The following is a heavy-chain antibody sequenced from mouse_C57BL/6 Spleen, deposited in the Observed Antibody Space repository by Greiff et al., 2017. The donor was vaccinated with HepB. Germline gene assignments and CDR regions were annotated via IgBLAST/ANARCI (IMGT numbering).Heavy chain of an antibody. CDR3: ARAIYYGYDEYFDV. V-gene: IGHV3-6*01. J-gene: IGHJ1*03. D-gene: IGHD2-2*01. CDR1: GYSITSGYY. CDR2: ISYDGSN. Sequence: DVKLQESGPGLVKPSQSLSLTCSVTGYSITSGYYWNWIRQFPGNKLEWMGYISYDGSNNYNPSLKNRISITRDTSKNQFFLKLNSVTTEDTATYYCARAIYYGYDEYFDVWGTGTTVTVSS.